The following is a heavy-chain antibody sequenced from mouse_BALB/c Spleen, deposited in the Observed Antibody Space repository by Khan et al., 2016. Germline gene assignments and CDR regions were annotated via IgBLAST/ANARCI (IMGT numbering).Heavy chain of an antibody. J-gene: IGHJ1*01. CDR2: INTYSGES. D-gene: IGHD1-1*01. CDR3: ARYRYYYGSSRYFDV. CDR1: GYTFTNYG. V-gene: IGHV9-3-1*01. Sequence: QVQLQQSGPELKKPGKTVKISCKASGYTFTNYGMNWVKQAPGKGLKWMGWINTYSGESTYADDFKGRFAFSLETSANIAYLQNNHPKNEDTATYFCARYRYYYGSSRYFDVWGAGTTVTVSS.